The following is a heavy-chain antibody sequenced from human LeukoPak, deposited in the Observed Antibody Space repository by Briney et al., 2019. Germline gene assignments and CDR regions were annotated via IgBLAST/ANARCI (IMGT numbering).Heavy chain of an antibody. CDR2: INPNSGGT. V-gene: IGHV1-2*02. Sequence: ASVKVSCKTSGYTFSNYDINWVRQAPGQGLEWMGWINPNSGGTNYAQKFQGRVTMTRDTSISTAYMELSRLRSDDTAVYYCARVRSGWYADYWGQGTLVTVSS. CDR1: GYTFSNYD. D-gene: IGHD6-19*01. CDR3: ARVRSGWYADY. J-gene: IGHJ4*02.